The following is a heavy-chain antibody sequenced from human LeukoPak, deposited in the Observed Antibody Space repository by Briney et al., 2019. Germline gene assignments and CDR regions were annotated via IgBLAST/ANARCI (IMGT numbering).Heavy chain of an antibody. CDR2: IYYSGST. J-gene: IGHJ3*02. D-gene: IGHD3-10*01. CDR1: GGSIGSYY. CDR3: ARRRITMVRGVISYAFDI. Sequence: KPSEALSLTCTVSGGSIGSYYWSWIRQPPGKGLEWIGYIYYSGSTNYNPSLKSRVTISVDTSKNQFSLKLSSVTAADTAVYYCARRRITMVRGVISYAFDIWGQGTMVTVSS. V-gene: IGHV4-59*01.